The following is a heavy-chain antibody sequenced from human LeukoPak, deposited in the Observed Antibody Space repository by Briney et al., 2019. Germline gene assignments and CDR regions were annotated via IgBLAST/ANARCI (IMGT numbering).Heavy chain of an antibody. D-gene: IGHD6-19*01. Sequence: SQTLSLTCTVSGGSISSGNYYWSWIRQPAGKGLEWIGRIYTSGSTNYNPSLKSRVTISVDTSKNQFSLKLSSVTAADTAVYYCARGRRGWYGEGALDYWGQGTLVTVSS. J-gene: IGHJ4*02. CDR3: ARGRRGWYGEGALDY. CDR1: GGSISSGNYY. V-gene: IGHV4-61*02. CDR2: IYTSGST.